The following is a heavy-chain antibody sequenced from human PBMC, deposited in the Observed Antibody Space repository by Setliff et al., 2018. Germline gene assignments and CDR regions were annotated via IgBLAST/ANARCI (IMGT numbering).Heavy chain of an antibody. CDR1: DGSSSSHY. D-gene: IGHD1-7*01. J-gene: IGHJ4*02. V-gene: IGHV4-59*05. CDR2: IHYRGTT. Sequence: SETLSLTCTVSDGSSSSHYWSWIRQPPGKGLEWIGRIHYRGTTYSNASLASRLTLSVDTSKNQFSLKLTSVTASDTAVYYCARTGTYRYFDSWGQGTRVTVSS. CDR3: ARTGTYRYFDS.